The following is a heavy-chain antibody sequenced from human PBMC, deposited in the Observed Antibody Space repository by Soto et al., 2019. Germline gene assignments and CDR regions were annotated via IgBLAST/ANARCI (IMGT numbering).Heavy chain of an antibody. CDR2: INAGNGNT. Sequence: QVQLVQSGAEEKKPGASVKVSCKASGYTFTSYAMHWVRQAPGQRLEWMGWINAGNGNTKYSPKFQDRVTITRNTSAGTGDMELGSRRADDTALYYCARGVSVAWDYWGPGTLVTVYS. CDR1: GYTFTSYA. V-gene: IGHV1-3*05. D-gene: IGHD6-19*01. CDR3: ARGVSVAWDY. J-gene: IGHJ4*02.